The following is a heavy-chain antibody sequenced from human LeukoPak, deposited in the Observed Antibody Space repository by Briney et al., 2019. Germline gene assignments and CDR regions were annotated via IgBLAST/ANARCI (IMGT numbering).Heavy chain of an antibody. Sequence: SETLSLTCTVYVGSFSGYYWSWIRQPPGRGLEWIGEINHSGSINYNPSLKSRVTISVDTSKNQFSLKLSSVTAADTAVYYCARARSGKWGFDYWGQGTLVTVSS. D-gene: IGHD1-26*01. CDR2: INHSGSI. CDR1: VGSFSGYY. J-gene: IGHJ4*02. CDR3: ARARSGKWGFDY. V-gene: IGHV4-34*01.